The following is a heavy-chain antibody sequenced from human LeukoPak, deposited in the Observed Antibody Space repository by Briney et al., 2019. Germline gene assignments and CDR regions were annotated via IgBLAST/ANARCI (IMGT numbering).Heavy chain of an antibody. CDR3: VRDATDYYDSSGYSFDY. D-gene: IGHD3-22*01. V-gene: IGHV3-7*01. CDR1: GFTFSSYW. J-gene: IGHJ4*02. CDR2: IKQDGSEK. Sequence: GGSLRLSCAASGFTFSSYWMSWVRQVPGKGLEWVANIKQDGSEKYYVDSVKGRFTISRDNAKNSLYLQMNSLRAEDTAVYYCVRDATDYYDSSGYSFDYWGQGTLVTVSS.